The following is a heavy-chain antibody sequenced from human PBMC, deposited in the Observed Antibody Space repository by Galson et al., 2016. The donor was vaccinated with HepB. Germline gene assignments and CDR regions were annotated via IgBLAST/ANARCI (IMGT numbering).Heavy chain of an antibody. CDR3: ARDELRYGMDV. CDR2: IYSGGTT. Sequence: SLRLSCAVSGFTVSSHYMSWVRQAPGKGLEWVSVIYSGGTTDYAVSVKGRFTISRDESKHTLYLQMNSLSGDDTAVYFCARDELRYGMDVWGKGTTVTVSS. CDR1: GFTVSSHY. V-gene: IGHV3-66*02. D-gene: IGHD4-23*01. J-gene: IGHJ6*04.